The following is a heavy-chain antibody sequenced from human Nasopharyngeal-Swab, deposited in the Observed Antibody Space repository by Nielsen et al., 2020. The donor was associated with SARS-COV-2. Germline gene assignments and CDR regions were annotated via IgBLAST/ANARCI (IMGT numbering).Heavy chain of an antibody. D-gene: IGHD3-16*02. Sequence: GSLRLSCATSGFTFSSYGMRWVRQAPGKGLEWVANIKQDGSEKYYVDSVKGRFTISRDNAKNSLYLQMNSLRAEDTAVYYCAREWEAYDYVWGSYRYTIFDYWGQGTLVTVSS. V-gene: IGHV3-7*01. CDR1: GFTFSSYG. J-gene: IGHJ4*02. CDR3: AREWEAYDYVWGSYRYTIFDY. CDR2: IKQDGSEK.